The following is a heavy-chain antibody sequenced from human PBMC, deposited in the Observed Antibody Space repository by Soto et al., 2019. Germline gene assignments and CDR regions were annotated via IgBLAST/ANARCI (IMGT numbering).Heavy chain of an antibody. Sequence: VQLLESGGGWVQPGGSLRLSCAASGFTFSGSPMSWVRQTPGKGLEWVSSISTSGDYTYYADSVKGRFTSSRDNSKVTLNLQMNSLRAEDTAIYYCATITYSGSWFWDYWGQGTLVTVSS. J-gene: IGHJ4*02. CDR2: ISTSGDYT. CDR1: GFTFSGSP. D-gene: IGHD1-26*01. V-gene: IGHV3-23*01. CDR3: ATITYSGSWFWDY.